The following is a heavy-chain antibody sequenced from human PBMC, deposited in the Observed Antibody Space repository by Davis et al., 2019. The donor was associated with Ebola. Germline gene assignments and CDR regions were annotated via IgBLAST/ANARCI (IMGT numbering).Heavy chain of an antibody. V-gene: IGHV3-21*01. D-gene: IGHD1/OR15-1a*01. CDR2: NSRHGNYM. CDR1: GFSFTTYS. J-gene: IGHJ4*02. CDR3: ARDPSVTGTLTKHDY. Sequence: GGSLRLSCAASGFSFTTYSMNWVRQAPGKGMEWVSSNSRHGNYMYYTDSVKGRFIISRDDAKNSLFLQMNSLRVEDTGVYYCARDPSVTGTLTKHDYWGQGTLVTVSS.